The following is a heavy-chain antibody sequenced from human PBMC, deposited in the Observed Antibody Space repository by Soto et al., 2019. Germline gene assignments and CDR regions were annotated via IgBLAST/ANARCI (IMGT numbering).Heavy chain of an antibody. D-gene: IGHD1-26*01. CDR1: GGTFSSYT. CDR2: IIPILGIA. CDR3: ARAAAGGDPGE. Sequence: ASVKVSCKASGGTFSSYTISWVRQAPGQGLEWMGRIIPILGIANYAQKFQGRVTITADKSTSTAYMELSSLRSEDTAVYYCARAAAGGDPGEWGQGTLVTVSS. V-gene: IGHV1-69*02. J-gene: IGHJ4*02.